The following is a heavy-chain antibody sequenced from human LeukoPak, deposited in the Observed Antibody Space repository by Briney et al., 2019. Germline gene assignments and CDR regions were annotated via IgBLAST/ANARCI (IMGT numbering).Heavy chain of an antibody. J-gene: IGHJ4*02. Sequence: SETLSLTCAAYGGSFSGYYWSWIRQPPGKGLEWIGEINHSGSTNYNPSLKSRVTISVDTSKNQFSLKLSSVTAADTAVYYCARGTTVTRVLFYWGQGTLVTVSS. D-gene: IGHD4-17*01. CDR1: GGSFSGYY. CDR3: ARGTTVTRVLFY. V-gene: IGHV4-34*01. CDR2: INHSGST.